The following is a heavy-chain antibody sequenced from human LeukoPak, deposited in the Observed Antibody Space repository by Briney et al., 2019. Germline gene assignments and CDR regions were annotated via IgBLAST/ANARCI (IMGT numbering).Heavy chain of an antibody. CDR1: GFALSSYA. CDR3: ARDFRGSLGY. Sequence: GGSLRLSCAASGFALSSYAMSWVRQAPGKGLEWVANIKQDGSEKYYVDSVKGRFSISRDNAKNSLYLQLNSLRAEDTAVYYCARDFRGSLGYWGQGTLVTVSS. V-gene: IGHV3-7*01. CDR2: IKQDGSEK. D-gene: IGHD1-26*01. J-gene: IGHJ4*02.